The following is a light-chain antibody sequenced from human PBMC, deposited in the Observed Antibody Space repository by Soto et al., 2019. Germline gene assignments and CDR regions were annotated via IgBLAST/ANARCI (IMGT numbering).Light chain of an antibody. CDR2: DDS. Sequence: SYELTQPPSVSVAPGQTARITCGGNNIGSESVHWYQKKPGQAPVLVVYDDSDRPSGIPERFSGSNSGNTATLTISRVEAGDEADYYCQVWDRSSDQRGVFGGGTNLPVL. J-gene: IGLJ2*01. V-gene: IGLV3-21*02. CDR3: QVWDRSSDQRGV. CDR1: NIGSES.